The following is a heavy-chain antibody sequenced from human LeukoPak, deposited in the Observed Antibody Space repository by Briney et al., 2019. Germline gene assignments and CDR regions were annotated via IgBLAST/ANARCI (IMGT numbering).Heavy chain of an antibody. CDR3: ARDATYYYGSGSTNWFDP. Sequence: PSETLSLTCTVSGYSISSGYYWSWIRQPAGKGLEWIGRIYTSGSTNYNPSLKSRVTMSVDTSKNQFSLKLSSVTAADTAVYYCARDATYYYGSGSTNWFDPWGQGTLVTVSS. V-gene: IGHV4-4*07. CDR2: IYTSGST. J-gene: IGHJ5*02. CDR1: GYSISSGYY. D-gene: IGHD3-10*01.